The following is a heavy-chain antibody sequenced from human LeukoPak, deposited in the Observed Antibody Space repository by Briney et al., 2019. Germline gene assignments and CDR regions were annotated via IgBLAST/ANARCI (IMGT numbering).Heavy chain of an antibody. Sequence: SETLSLTCTVSGGSISSYYWSWIRQPPGKGLEWIGYIYYSGSTNYNPSLKSRVTISVDTSKNQFSLKLSSVTAADTAVYYCARGRGTAMVTAPFDYWGQGTLVTVSS. V-gene: IGHV4-59*01. J-gene: IGHJ4*02. CDR2: IYYSGST. CDR1: GGSISSYY. D-gene: IGHD5-18*01. CDR3: ARGRGTAMVTAPFDY.